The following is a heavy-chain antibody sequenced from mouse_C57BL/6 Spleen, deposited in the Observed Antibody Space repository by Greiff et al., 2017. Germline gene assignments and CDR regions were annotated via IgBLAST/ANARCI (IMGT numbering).Heavy chain of an antibody. D-gene: IGHD2-5*01. CDR3: ARSAYYSNYVGDY. CDR2: IHPNSGST. Sequence: QVQLKQPGAELVKPGASVKLSCKASGYTFTSYWMHWVKQRPGQGLEWIGMIHPNSGSTNYNEKFKSKATLTVDKSSSTAYMQLSSLTSEDSAVYYCARSAYYSNYVGDYWGQGTTLTVSS. J-gene: IGHJ2*01. V-gene: IGHV1-64*01. CDR1: GYTFTSYW.